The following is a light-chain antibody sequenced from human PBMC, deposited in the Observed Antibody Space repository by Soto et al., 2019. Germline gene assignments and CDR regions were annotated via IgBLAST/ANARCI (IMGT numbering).Light chain of an antibody. CDR3: QQYYNWRT. CDR2: GAS. J-gene: IGKJ1*01. Sequence: EIVMTQSPATLSVSPGERATLSCRASQSVSSNLAWYQQKPGQAPWLLIYGASTRATGIPARFSGSGSGREFTLTISSLQSEDFAVYYCQQYYNWRTFGQGTKVEIK. V-gene: IGKV3-15*01. CDR1: QSVSSN.